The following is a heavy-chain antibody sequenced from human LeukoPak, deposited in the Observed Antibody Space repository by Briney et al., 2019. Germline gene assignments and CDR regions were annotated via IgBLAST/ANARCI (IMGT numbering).Heavy chain of an antibody. CDR2: IYYSGST. J-gene: IGHJ4*02. CDR1: GDSISSYY. D-gene: IGHD4-11*01. V-gene: IGHV4-59*12. CDR3: ARSTIYSRGPIDY. Sequence: SETLSLTCTVSGDSISSYYWSWIRQPPGKGLEWIGSIYYSGSTYYNPSLKSRVTISVDTSKNQFSLKLSSVTAADTAVYYCARSTIYSRGPIDYWGQGTLVTVSS.